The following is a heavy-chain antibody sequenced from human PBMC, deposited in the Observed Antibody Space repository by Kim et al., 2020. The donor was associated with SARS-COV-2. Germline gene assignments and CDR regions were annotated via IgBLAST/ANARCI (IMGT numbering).Heavy chain of an antibody. V-gene: IGHV4-34*01. CDR2: INHSGST. CDR1: GGSFSGYY. CDR3: ARGPGDYVGY. D-gene: IGHD4-17*01. J-gene: IGHJ4*02. Sequence: SETLSLTCAVYGGSFSGYYWSWIRQPPGKGLEWIGEINHSGSTNYNPSLKSRVTISVDTSKNQFSLKLSSVTAADTAVYYCARGPGDYVGYWGQGTLVTVSS.